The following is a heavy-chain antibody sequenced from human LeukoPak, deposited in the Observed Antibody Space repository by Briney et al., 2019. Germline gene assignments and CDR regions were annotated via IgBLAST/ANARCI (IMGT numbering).Heavy chain of an antibody. CDR2: ISWNSGSI. CDR1: GFTFDDYA. CDR3: ARSSSWYAFDY. Sequence: GGSLRLSCAASGFTFDDYAMHWVRQAPGKGLEWVSGISWNSGSIGYADSVEGRFTISRDNAKNSLYLQMNSLRAEDTALYYCARSSSWYAFDYWGQGTLVTVSS. D-gene: IGHD6-13*01. J-gene: IGHJ4*02. V-gene: IGHV3-9*01.